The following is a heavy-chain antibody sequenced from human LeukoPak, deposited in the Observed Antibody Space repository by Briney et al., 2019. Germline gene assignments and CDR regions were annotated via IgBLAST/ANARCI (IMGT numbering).Heavy chain of an antibody. J-gene: IGHJ4*02. CDR3: ARDHGYDTPNFDY. V-gene: IGHV4-39*07. CDR1: GGSISSSSYY. Sequence: SETLSLTCTVSGGSISSSSYYWGWIRQPPGKGLEWIGSIYYSGSTYYNPSLKSRVTISVDTSKNQFSLKLSSMTAADTAVYYCARDHGYDTPNFDYWGQGTLVTVSS. D-gene: IGHD5-12*01. CDR2: IYYSGST.